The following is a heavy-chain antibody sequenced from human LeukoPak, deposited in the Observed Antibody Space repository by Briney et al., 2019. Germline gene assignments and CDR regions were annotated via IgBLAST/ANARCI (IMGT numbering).Heavy chain of an antibody. D-gene: IGHD3-22*01. J-gene: IGHJ4*02. CDR3: AKADYYDSSGYQDY. CDR1: GFTFSSYA. CDR2: ISGSGGST. V-gene: IGHV3-23*01. Sequence: GGSLRLSCVASGFTFSSYAMSWVRQAPGKGLEWVSAISGSGGSTYYADSVKGRFTISRDNSKNTLYLQMNSLRAEDTAVYYCAKADYYDSSGYQDYWGQGTLVTVSS.